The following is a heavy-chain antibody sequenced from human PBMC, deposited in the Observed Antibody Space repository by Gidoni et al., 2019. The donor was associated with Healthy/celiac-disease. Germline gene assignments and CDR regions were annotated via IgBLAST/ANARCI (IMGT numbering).Heavy chain of an antibody. Sequence: EVQLVQSGAEVKKPGATVTISCKVSGYTFTDYYMHWVPQAPGKGLEWLGLVDPEDGETIYAEKFQGRVTITADTSTDTAYMELSSLRSEDTAVYYCATAQASGGGYYYGMDVWGQGTTVTVSS. V-gene: IGHV1-69-2*01. J-gene: IGHJ6*02. CDR1: GYTFTDYY. CDR2: VDPEDGET. D-gene: IGHD2-15*01. CDR3: ATAQASGGGYYYGMDV.